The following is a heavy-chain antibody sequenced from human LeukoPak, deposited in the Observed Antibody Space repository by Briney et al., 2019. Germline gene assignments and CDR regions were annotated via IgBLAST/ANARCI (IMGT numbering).Heavy chain of an antibody. CDR3: ARDGELGCSSSSCYGAFDI. J-gene: IGHJ3*02. Sequence: GGSLRLSCAASGFTFSSYWMSWVRQAPGKGLEWVANIKQDGSEKYYVDSVKGRFTIPRDNAKKSLYLQMNSLRAEDTAVYYCARDGELGCSSSSCYGAFDIWGQGTVVTVSS. CDR2: IKQDGSEK. CDR1: GFTFSSYW. V-gene: IGHV3-7*01. D-gene: IGHD2-2*01.